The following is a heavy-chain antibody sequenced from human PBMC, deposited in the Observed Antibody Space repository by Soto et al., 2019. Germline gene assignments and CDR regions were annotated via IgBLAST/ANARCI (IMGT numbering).Heavy chain of an antibody. V-gene: IGHV1-69*02. Sequence: QVQLVQSGAEVKKPGSSVRVSCKASGDIFSNYTISWVRQAPGQGLEWMGRIIPILDVANYALRFQDRVTITADKSTSTVYMGLSSLRSEDTAIYYCARVKTDSGSYEGDYYMDVWGKGTTVTVSS. CDR1: GDIFSNYT. J-gene: IGHJ6*03. CDR3: ARVKTDSGSYEGDYYMDV. D-gene: IGHD3-10*01. CDR2: IIPILDVA.